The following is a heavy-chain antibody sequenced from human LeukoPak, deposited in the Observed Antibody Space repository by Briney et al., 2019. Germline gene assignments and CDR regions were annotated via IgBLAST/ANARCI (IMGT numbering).Heavy chain of an antibody. CDR1: GGSFSGYY. Sequence: SETLSLTCAVYGGSFSGYYWSWIRQPPGKGLEWIGEINHSGSTNYNPSLKSRVTISVDKSKNQFSLKLSSVTAADTAVYYCARVFAFLFDYWGQGTLVTVSS. D-gene: IGHD2/OR15-2a*01. CDR2: INHSGST. CDR3: ARVFAFLFDY. J-gene: IGHJ4*02. V-gene: IGHV4-34*01.